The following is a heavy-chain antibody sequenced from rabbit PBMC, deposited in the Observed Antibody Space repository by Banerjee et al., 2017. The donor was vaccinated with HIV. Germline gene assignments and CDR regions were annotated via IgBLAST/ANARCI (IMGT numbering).Heavy chain of an antibody. J-gene: IGHJ6*01. CDR2: DVSTGGRT. CDR3: ARGYWTDGLHL. Sequence: QEQLEESGGDLVKPEGSLTLTCTASGFSFSGSYWIWWVRQAPGKGLEYIGDVSTGGRTVYATWAKGRFTISKTSSTTVTLQMTSLTAADTATYFCARGYWTDGLHLWGPGTLVTVS. D-gene: IGHD1-1*01. V-gene: IGHV1S45*01. CDR1: GFSFSGSYW.